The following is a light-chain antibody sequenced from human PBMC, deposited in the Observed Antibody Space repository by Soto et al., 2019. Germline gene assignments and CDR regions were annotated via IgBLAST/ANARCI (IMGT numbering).Light chain of an antibody. V-gene: IGKV2-30*02. CDR2: EVS. CDR3: IQATPWPRS. CDR1: QSLVHSDGNTY. J-gene: IGKJ4*01. Sequence: GVVTQSPLSLPVTLGQPASISCRTSQSLVHSDGNTYLNWFQQRPGQSPRRLTYEVSKRDSGVSDRFSGSGSGDDFTLKISRVEAEDVGVYYYIQATPWPRSFGGGTNVET.